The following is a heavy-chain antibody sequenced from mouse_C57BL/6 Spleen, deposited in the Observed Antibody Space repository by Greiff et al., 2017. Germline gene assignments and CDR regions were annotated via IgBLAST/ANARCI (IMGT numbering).Heavy chain of an antibody. CDR3: AREDGSSYDAMDY. V-gene: IGHV5-16*01. CDR2: INYDGSST. Sequence: EVQLVESEGGLVQPGSSMKLSCTASGFTFSDYYMAWVRQVPEKGLEWVANINYDGSSTYYLDSLKSRFIISRDNAKNILYLQMSSLKSEDTATYYCAREDGSSYDAMDYWGQGTSVTVSS. D-gene: IGHD1-1*01. J-gene: IGHJ4*01. CDR1: GFTFSDYY.